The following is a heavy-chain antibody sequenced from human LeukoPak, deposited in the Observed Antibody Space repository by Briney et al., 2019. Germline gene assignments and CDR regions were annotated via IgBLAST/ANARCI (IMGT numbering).Heavy chain of an antibody. D-gene: IGHD3-10*01. J-gene: IGHJ4*02. Sequence: GGSLRLSCAASGFTFSTYAMHWVRQAPGKGLEWVANIKQDGSEKYYVDSVKGRFTISRDNAKNTLYLQVNSLRAEDTAVYYCAREGYDYGSGSYYDPHDPQTRSANFDYWGQGTLVTVSS. CDR2: IKQDGSEK. CDR1: GFTFSTYA. V-gene: IGHV3-7*01. CDR3: AREGYDYGSGSYYDPHDPQTRSANFDY.